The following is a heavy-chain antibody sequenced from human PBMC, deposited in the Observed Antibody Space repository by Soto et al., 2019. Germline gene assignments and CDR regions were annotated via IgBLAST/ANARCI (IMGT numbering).Heavy chain of an antibody. D-gene: IGHD6-25*01. J-gene: IGHJ4*02. Sequence: PGESLKISCKGSGYSFTSYWIGWVRQMPGKGLEWMGIIYPGDSDTRYSPTFQGQITMSVDKSSNTAYLQWSRLNASDTAMYYCARGGNYLEYWGQGVLVTVSS. V-gene: IGHV5-51*01. CDR2: IYPGDSDT. CDR1: GYSFTSYW. CDR3: ARGGNYLEY.